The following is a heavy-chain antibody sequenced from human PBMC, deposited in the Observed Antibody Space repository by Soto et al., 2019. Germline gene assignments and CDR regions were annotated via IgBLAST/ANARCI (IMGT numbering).Heavy chain of an antibody. CDR3: SRDGKLNPYWFYP. CDR1: GYTFTGYY. J-gene: IGHJ5*02. V-gene: IGHV1-2*04. Sequence: ASVKVSCKASGYTFTGYYMHWVRQAPGQGLEWMGWINPNSGGTNYAQKFQGWVTMTRDTSISTAYMELSRLRSDDTAVYYCSRDGKLNPYWFYPWGQGTLVPVSS. CDR2: INPNSGGT. D-gene: IGHD2-15*01.